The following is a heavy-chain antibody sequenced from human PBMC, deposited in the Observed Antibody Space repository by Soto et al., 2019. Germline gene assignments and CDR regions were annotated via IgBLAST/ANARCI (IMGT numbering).Heavy chain of an antibody. J-gene: IGHJ5*02. D-gene: IGHD2-2*01. Sequence: QTLRLPYAVSAGSMSSGGYSWSWIRQPPGKGLEWIGYIYHSGSTYYNPSLKSRVTISVDRSKNQFSLKLSSVTAADTAVYYCARVPDRWGQGTLVT. CDR3: ARVPDR. V-gene: IGHV4-30-2*01. CDR1: AGSMSSGGYS. CDR2: IYHSGST.